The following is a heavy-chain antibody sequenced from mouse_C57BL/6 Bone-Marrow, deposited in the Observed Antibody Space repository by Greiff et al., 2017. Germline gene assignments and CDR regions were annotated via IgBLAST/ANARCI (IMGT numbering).Heavy chain of an antibody. V-gene: IGHV5-17*01. Sequence: EVKVVESGGGLVKPGGSLKLSCAASGFTFSDYGMHWVRQAPEKGLEWVAYISSGSSTIYYADTVKGRFTISRDNAKNTLFLQMTSLRSEDTAMYYCARTTVVARGPFDYWGQGTTLTVSS. J-gene: IGHJ2*01. CDR2: ISSGSSTI. D-gene: IGHD1-1*01. CDR3: ARTTVVARGPFDY. CDR1: GFTFSDYG.